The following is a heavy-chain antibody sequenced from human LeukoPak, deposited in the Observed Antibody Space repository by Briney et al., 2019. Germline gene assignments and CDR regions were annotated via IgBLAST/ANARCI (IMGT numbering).Heavy chain of an antibody. Sequence: ASVKVSCKASGYTFTTYAMHWVRQAPGQRLEWMGWINAGNGNTKYSQKFQARVTITRDTSASTAYMELSSLRSEDTAVYYCARDPLPYGQGPARYYYGMDVWGQGTTVTVSS. CDR3: ARDPLPYGQGPARYYYGMDV. D-gene: IGHD3-16*01. CDR1: GYTFTTYA. CDR2: INAGNGNT. J-gene: IGHJ6*02. V-gene: IGHV1-3*01.